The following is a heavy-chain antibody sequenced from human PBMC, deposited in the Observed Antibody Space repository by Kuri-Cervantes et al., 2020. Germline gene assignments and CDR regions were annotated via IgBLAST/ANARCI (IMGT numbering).Heavy chain of an antibody. J-gene: IGHJ4*02. CDR2: IYYSGST. CDR3: ARVTVTTIASFDY. CDR1: GGSISSGDYY. V-gene: IGHV4-30-4*01. Sequence: SETLSLTCTVSGGSISSGDYYWSWIRQPPGKGLEWIGYIYYSGSTYYNPSLKSRVTISVDTSKNQFSLKLSSVTAADTAVYYCARVTVTTIASFDYWGQGTPVTVSS. D-gene: IGHD4-17*01.